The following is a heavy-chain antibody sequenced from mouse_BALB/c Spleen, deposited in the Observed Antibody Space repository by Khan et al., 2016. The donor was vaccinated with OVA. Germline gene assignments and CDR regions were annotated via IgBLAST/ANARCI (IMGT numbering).Heavy chain of an antibody. V-gene: IGHV2-2*02. CDR1: GFSLTTYG. Sequence: VQLQESGPGLVQPSQSLSITCTVSGFSLTTYGVHWVRQSPGKGLEWLGVIWSGGSTDYNAAFISRLSIRKDSSKSQVFFKMNSLQVNDTAIYYCARNYDYDEGLAYWGQGTLGTVSA. D-gene: IGHD2-4*01. CDR2: IWSGGST. CDR3: ARNYDYDEGLAY. J-gene: IGHJ3*01.